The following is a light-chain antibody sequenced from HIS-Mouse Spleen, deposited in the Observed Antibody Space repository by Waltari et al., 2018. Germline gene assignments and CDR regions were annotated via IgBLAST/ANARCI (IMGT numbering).Light chain of an antibody. Sequence: QSALTQPASVSGSPGQSITISCTGTSSDVGCYNYVSWYQQHPGKAPKLMIYEVSNRPACVSNRFSGSESGNTASLTISGLQAEDEADYYCSSYTSSSTWVFGGGTKLTVL. J-gene: IGLJ3*02. CDR2: EVS. V-gene: IGLV2-14*01. CDR1: SSDVGCYNY. CDR3: SSYTSSSTWV.